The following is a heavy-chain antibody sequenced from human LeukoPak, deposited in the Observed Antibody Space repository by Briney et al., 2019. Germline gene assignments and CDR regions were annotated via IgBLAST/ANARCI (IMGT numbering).Heavy chain of an antibody. J-gene: IGHJ4*02. V-gene: IGHV5-51*01. Sequence: KHGESLKISCKASGYSFTTYWIGWVRQMPGKGLEWMGIIYPGDSDTRYSPSSQGQVTISADKSISTAYLQWSSLKASDTAMYYCARPHGDSSTYFDYWGQGTLVTVSS. D-gene: IGHD4-17*01. CDR2: IYPGDSDT. CDR3: ARPHGDSSTYFDY. CDR1: GYSFTTYW.